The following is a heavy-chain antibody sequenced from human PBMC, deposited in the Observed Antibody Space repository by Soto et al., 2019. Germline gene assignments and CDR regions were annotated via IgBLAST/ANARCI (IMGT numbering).Heavy chain of an antibody. Sequence: QVQLVQSGAEVKKPGASVKVSCKASGYTFTDYYIHWVRQAPGQGLEWMGWVNPNSGGPNYAQKFQGWVTMTRDTSISTVYMELSSLKSDDMAVYYCAREGAATANYGMDVWGQGTTVTVSS. D-gene: IGHD2-15*01. CDR2: VNPNSGGP. V-gene: IGHV1-2*04. CDR1: GYTFTDYY. CDR3: AREGAATANYGMDV. J-gene: IGHJ6*02.